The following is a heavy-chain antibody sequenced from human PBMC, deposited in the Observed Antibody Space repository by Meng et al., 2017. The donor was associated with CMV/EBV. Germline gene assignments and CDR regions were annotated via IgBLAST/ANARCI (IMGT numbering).Heavy chain of an antibody. Sequence: GESLKISCAASGFTFSYYYMSGVRQAPGKGLEWISYISVPVNIIYYADSVKGRFTISRDNAKNSLYLQMDSLRAEDTAVYYCTRSVVMDVWGQGTTVTVSS. D-gene: IGHD6-6*01. V-gene: IGHV3-11*04. CDR1: GFTFSYYY. CDR2: ISVPVNII. J-gene: IGHJ6*02. CDR3: TRSVVMDV.